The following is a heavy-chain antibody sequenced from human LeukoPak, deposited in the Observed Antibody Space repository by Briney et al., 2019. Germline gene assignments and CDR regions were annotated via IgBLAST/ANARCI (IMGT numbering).Heavy chain of an antibody. V-gene: IGHV1-2*02. CDR1: GYTLTGYY. D-gene: IGHD3-10*01. Sequence: ASVKVSCKASGYTLTGYYMHWVRQAPGQGLEWMGWINPNSGGTNYAQKFQGRITMTRDTSISTAYMELSRLRSDDTAVYYCASGLLWFGEFHYWGQGTLVTVSS. CDR3: ASGLLWFGEFHY. CDR2: INPNSGGT. J-gene: IGHJ4*02.